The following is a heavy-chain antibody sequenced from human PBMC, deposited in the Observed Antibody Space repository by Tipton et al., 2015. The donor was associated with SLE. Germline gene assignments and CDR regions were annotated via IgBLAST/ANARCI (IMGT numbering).Heavy chain of an antibody. CDR1: GFDFSLYN. D-gene: IGHD1-26*01. V-gene: IGHV3-21*01. CDR3: ARYSRGSLDS. Sequence: SLRLSCAASGFDFSLYNMNWVRQAPGRGLEWVSSIDSASNYKYYSDSVKGRFTISRDNAKNTLYLQMNSLRAEDTAVYYCARYSRGSLDSWGQGTLVTVSS. J-gene: IGHJ4*02. CDR2: IDSASNYK.